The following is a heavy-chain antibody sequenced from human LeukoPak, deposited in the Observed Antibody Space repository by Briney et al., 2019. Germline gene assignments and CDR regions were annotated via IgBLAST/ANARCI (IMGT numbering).Heavy chain of an antibody. J-gene: IGHJ6*04. Sequence: ASVKVSCKASGYTFTSYGISWVRQAPGQGLEWMGWISAYNGNTNYAQKLQGRVTMTTDTSTSTAYMELRSLRSDDTAVYYCARDSTEYCSSTSCYTGHIWGKGTPVTVSS. CDR1: GYTFTSYG. V-gene: IGHV1-18*01. CDR3: ARDSTEYCSSTSCYTGHI. D-gene: IGHD2-2*02. CDR2: ISAYNGNT.